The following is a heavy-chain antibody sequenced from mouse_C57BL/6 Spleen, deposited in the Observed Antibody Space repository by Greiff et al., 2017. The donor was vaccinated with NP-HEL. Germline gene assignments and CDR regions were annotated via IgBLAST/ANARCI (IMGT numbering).Heavy chain of an antibody. CDR1: GYTFTSYW. CDR2: IYPSDSET. D-gene: IGHD1-1*01. Sequence: VQLQQPGAELVRPGSSVKLSCKASGYTFTSYWMDWVKQRPGQGLEWIGNIYPSDSETHYNQKFKDKATLTVDKSSSTAYMQLSSLTSEDSAVYYCARPNYYGTRYFDYWGQGTTLTVSS. V-gene: IGHV1-61*01. CDR3: ARPNYYGTRYFDY. J-gene: IGHJ2*01.